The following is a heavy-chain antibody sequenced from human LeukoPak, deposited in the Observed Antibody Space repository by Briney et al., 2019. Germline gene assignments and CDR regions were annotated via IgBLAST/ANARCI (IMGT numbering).Heavy chain of an antibody. J-gene: IGHJ4*02. Sequence: GGSLRLSCAASGFTFSSYGMHWVRQAPGKGLEWVAVIWYDGSNKYYADSVKGRFTISRDNSKNTLYLQMNSLRAEDTAVYYCARDLYGDTAIDYWGQGTLVTVSS. CDR3: ARDLYGDTAIDY. CDR2: IWYDGSNK. D-gene: IGHD4-17*01. CDR1: GFTFSSYG. V-gene: IGHV3-33*08.